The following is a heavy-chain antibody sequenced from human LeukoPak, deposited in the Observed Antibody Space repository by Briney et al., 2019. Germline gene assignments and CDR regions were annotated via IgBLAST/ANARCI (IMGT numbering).Heavy chain of an antibody. CDR2: ISSSGSTI. Sequence: GGSLRLSCAASGFTFSCYEMNWVRQAPGKGLEWVSYISSSGSTIYYADSVKGRFTISRDNAKNSLYLQMNSLRTEDTAVYYCAIIVAVPAAIGRQVDYWGQGTLVTVSS. V-gene: IGHV3-48*03. J-gene: IGHJ4*02. CDR3: AIIVAVPAAIGRQVDY. D-gene: IGHD2-2*01. CDR1: GFTFSCYE.